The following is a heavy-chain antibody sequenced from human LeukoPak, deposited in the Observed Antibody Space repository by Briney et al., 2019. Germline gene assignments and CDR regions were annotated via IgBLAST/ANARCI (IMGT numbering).Heavy chain of an antibody. V-gene: IGHV3-23*01. CDR2: ISGSGGST. J-gene: IGHJ4*02. Sequence: GWALRLSCAASGFTFSSYAMSWVRQAPGKGLEGVSSISGSGGSTYYADSVKGRFTISRDNSKNTLYLQMNSLRAEDTAVYYCAAQLSSSWPFDYWGQGTLVTVSS. CDR3: AAQLSSSWPFDY. CDR1: GFTFSSYA. D-gene: IGHD6-13*01.